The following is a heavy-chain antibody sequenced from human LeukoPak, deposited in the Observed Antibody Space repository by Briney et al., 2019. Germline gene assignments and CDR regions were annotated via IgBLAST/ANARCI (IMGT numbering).Heavy chain of an antibody. Sequence: PSETLSLTCAVYGGSFSHYYWTYIRQPPGKGLEWIGEINHRGSTHHNPSLKSRVTISVDTSKNQFSLKLNSVTAADTAVYYCASSPSYDSSGYYYDYWGQGALVTVSS. V-gene: IGHV4-34*01. J-gene: IGHJ4*02. CDR2: INHRGST. D-gene: IGHD3-22*01. CDR1: GGSFSHYY. CDR3: ASSPSYDSSGYYYDY.